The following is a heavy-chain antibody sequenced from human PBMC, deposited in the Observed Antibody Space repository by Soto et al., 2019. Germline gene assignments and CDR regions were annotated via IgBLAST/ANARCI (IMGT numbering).Heavy chain of an antibody. CDR3: ARTPDI. CDR1: GGSISRGGYS. Sequence: PSETLYLTCGLSGGSISRGGYSWSWIRQPPGKGLEWIGYIYHSGSTYYNPSPKSRVTISVDRSKNQFSLKLSSVTAADTAVYYCARTPDIWGQGTMVT. CDR2: IYHSGST. J-gene: IGHJ3*02. V-gene: IGHV4-30-2*01.